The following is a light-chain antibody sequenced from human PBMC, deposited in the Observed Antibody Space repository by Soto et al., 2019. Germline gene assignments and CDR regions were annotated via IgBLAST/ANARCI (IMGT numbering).Light chain of an antibody. Sequence: AIPLTQSPSSLSASVGDRVTITCRASQGISSALAWYQQKPGKAPNLLIYDASSLESGVPSRFSGSGSGTDFTLTISSLQPEDFATYSCQQFNNYPRTFGQGTRLEIK. CDR3: QQFNNYPRT. J-gene: IGKJ5*01. CDR1: QGISSA. V-gene: IGKV1D-13*01. CDR2: DAS.